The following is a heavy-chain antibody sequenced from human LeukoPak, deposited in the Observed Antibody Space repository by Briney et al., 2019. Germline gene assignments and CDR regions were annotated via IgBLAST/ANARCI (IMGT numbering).Heavy chain of an antibody. J-gene: IGHJ3*02. Sequence: AGGSLRLSCAASGFTFSSYEMNWVRQAPGKGLEWGSYISSSGSTIYYADSVKGRFTISRDNAKNSLYLQMNSLRAEDTAVYYCARDHYYDKAFDIWGQGTMVTVSS. CDR1: GFTFSSYE. CDR2: ISSSGSTI. CDR3: ARDHYYDKAFDI. D-gene: IGHD3-22*01. V-gene: IGHV3-48*03.